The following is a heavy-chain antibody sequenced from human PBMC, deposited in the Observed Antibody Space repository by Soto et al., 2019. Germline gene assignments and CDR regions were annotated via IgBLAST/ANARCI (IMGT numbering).Heavy chain of an antibody. CDR2: ITYDANNK. J-gene: IGHJ6*03. D-gene: IGHD6-13*01. Sequence: GGSLRLSCAASGFTFSSYGMHWVRQAPGKGLEWVAVITYDANNKNYADSVQGRFSISRENSKTTQYLQMNSLRAEETAVYYCAKETGYSSSWYREEVYYYMDVWGKGTTVTVSS. CDR3: AKETGYSSSWYREEVYYYMDV. V-gene: IGHV3-30*18. CDR1: GFTFSSYG.